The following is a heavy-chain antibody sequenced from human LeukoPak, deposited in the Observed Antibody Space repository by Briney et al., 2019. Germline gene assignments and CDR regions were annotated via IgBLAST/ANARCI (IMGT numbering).Heavy chain of an antibody. CDR3: ARTDCSSISCYSFDY. Sequence: PSETLSLTCNVSGGSIRGYYWSWIRQPPGKGLEWIGYIYYSGSTNYNPSLKSRVTISVDTSKNQFSLKLSSVTAADTAVYYCARTDCSSISCYSFDYWGQGTLVTVSS. D-gene: IGHD2-2*01. CDR2: IYYSGST. CDR1: GGSIRGYY. V-gene: IGHV4-59*01. J-gene: IGHJ4*02.